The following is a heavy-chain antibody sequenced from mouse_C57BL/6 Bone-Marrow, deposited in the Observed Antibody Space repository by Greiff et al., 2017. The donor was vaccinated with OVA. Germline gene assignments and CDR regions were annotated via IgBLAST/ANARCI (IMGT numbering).Heavy chain of an antibody. CDR1: GFTFTDYY. Sequence: EVQGVESGGGLVQPGVSLSLSCAASGFTFTDYYMSWVRQPPGKALEWLGFIRNKANGYTTEYSASVKGRFTISRDNSQSILYLQMNALRAEYSATYYCARYEIYYGSRGYFDVWGTGTTVTVSS. CDR2: IRNKANGYTT. CDR3: ARYEIYYGSRGYFDV. V-gene: IGHV7-3*01. J-gene: IGHJ1*03. D-gene: IGHD1-1*01.